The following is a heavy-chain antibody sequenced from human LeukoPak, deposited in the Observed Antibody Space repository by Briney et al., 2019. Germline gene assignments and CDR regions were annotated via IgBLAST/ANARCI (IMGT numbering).Heavy chain of an antibody. D-gene: IGHD2-21*02. CDR3: TTEVLAYCGGDCTY. V-gene: IGHV3-15*01. CDR1: GFTFSNAW. J-gene: IGHJ4*02. CDR2: IKSKTDGGTT. Sequence: GGSLRLSCAASGFTFSNAWMSWVRQAPGKGLEWVGRIKSKTDGGTTDYAAPVKGRFTISRDDSKNTLYLQMNSLKTEDTAVYYCTTEVLAYCGGDCTYWGQGTLVTVSS.